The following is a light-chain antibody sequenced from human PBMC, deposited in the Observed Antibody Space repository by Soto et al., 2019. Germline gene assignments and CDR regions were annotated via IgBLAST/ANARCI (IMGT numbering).Light chain of an antibody. CDR3: QQYGRSPTT. J-gene: IGKJ1*01. V-gene: IGKV3-20*01. CDR1: QTINSD. Sequence: EIVITQSSATPSVSPGGRATLSCKASQTINSDLAWYQQKPGQAPRLLIYGASNRATGIPDRFSGSGSGTDFTLTIDRLESEDFAVYFCQQYGRSPTTFGLGTKVDIK. CDR2: GAS.